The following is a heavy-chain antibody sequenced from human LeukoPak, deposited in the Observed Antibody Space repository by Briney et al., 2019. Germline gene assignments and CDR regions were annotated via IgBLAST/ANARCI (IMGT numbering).Heavy chain of an antibody. Sequence: GGSLRLSCAASGFTFSSYSMNWVRQAPGRGLEWVSSISSSSSYIYYADSVKGRFTISRDNAKNSLYLQMNSLRAEDTAVYYCARGCGTSCYAFDYWGQGTLVTVSS. J-gene: IGHJ4*02. CDR2: ISSSSSYI. D-gene: IGHD2-2*01. V-gene: IGHV3-21*01. CDR3: ARGCGTSCYAFDY. CDR1: GFTFSSYS.